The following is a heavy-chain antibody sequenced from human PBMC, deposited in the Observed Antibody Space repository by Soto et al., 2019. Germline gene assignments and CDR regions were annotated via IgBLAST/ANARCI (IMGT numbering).Heavy chain of an antibody. D-gene: IGHD3-22*01. CDR3: ARIVVVITDLLDY. V-gene: IGHV4-39*01. CDR1: GGSIISSSYY. Sequence: SETLSLTCTVSGGSIISSSYYWVWIRQPPGKGLEWIGSIYYSGSTYYNPSLKSRVTISVDTSKNQFSLKLSSVTAADTAVYYCARIVVVITDLLDYWGQGTLVTVSS. CDR2: IYYSGST. J-gene: IGHJ4*02.